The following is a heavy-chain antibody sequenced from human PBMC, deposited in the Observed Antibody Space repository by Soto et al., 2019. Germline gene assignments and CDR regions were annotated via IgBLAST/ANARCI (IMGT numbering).Heavy chain of an antibody. Sequence: VKVSCKASGYTFTSYGISWVRQAPGQGLEWMGWISAYNGNTNYAQKLQGRVTMTTDTSTSTAYMELRSLRSDDTAVYYCARTIDGYSSGWYDYWGQGTLVTVSS. V-gene: IGHV1-18*01. CDR2: ISAYNGNT. J-gene: IGHJ4*02. D-gene: IGHD6-19*01. CDR3: ARTIDGYSSGWYDY. CDR1: GYTFTSYG.